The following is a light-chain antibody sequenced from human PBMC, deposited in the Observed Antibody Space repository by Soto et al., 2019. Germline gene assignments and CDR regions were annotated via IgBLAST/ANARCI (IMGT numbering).Light chain of an antibody. CDR1: QDISNY. CDR2: DAS. V-gene: IGKV1-33*01. Sequence: DIQMTQSPSSLSASVGDRVTITCQASQDISNYLNWYQQKPGKAPKLLIYDASNLETGVPSRFSCSGSGTAFTFTISSLQPEYIATYYSQHYNNLPPTFGGATKVEIK. CDR3: QHYNNLPPT. J-gene: IGKJ4*01.